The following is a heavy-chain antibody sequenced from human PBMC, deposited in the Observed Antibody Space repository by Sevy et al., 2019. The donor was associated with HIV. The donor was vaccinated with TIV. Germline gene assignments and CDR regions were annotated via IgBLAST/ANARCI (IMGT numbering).Heavy chain of an antibody. Sequence: GGSLRLSCAASGFTFNGYGMHWVRQAPGKGLEWVAVILYDGSNEYYADSVKGRFTISRDNSKNTVYLQRNRLRTEDTAVYYCAKGLHYGSGSYYGGTDYWGQEPWSPSPQ. D-gene: IGHD3-10*01. CDR1: GFTFNGYG. J-gene: IGHJ4*01. CDR2: ILYDGSNE. CDR3: AKGLHYGSGSYYGGTDY. V-gene: IGHV3-30*18.